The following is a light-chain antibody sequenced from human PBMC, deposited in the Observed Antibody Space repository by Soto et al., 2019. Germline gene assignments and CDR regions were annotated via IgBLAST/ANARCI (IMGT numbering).Light chain of an antibody. CDR1: QRIRTS. CDR2: GAS. V-gene: IGKV1-6*01. CDR3: LQNHNYPRT. Sequence: IQMTQSPSSLSASIGDRVTITCRASQRIRTSLNWYQQTPGKAPKLLISGASRLQSGVPSRFSGSGSGAAFTLTITSLRPEDSATYYCLQNHNYPRTFGQGTKVDIK. J-gene: IGKJ1*01.